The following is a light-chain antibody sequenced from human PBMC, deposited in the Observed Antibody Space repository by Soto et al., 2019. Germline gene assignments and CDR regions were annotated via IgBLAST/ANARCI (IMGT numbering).Light chain of an antibody. CDR1: QAINIY. Sequence: DIQMTQSPSSLFASVGHRVTITCQATQAINIYLNWYQQKPGKAPNLLIYDASNLEIGVPSRFSGSGSGTHFTFTISSLQTEDIGTYYCQQYDILPITFGRGTRLEIK. V-gene: IGKV1-33*01. J-gene: IGKJ5*01. CDR3: QQYDILPIT. CDR2: DAS.